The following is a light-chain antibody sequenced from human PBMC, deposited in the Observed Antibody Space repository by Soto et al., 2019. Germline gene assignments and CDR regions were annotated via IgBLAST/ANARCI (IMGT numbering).Light chain of an antibody. CDR3: QQHGTSPIT. Sequence: EIVLTQSPGTLSLSPGERATLSCRASQSVGSGFLGWYQQKPGQAPRLLIHDVSSRATGIPGRFSGSGSGTDFTLTISGLEPEDFAVYYCQQHGTSPITFGQGTRLEIK. CDR2: DVS. V-gene: IGKV3-20*01. CDR1: QSVGSGF. J-gene: IGKJ5*01.